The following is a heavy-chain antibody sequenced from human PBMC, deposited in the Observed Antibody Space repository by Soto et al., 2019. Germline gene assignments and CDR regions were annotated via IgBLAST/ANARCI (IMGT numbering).Heavy chain of an antibody. CDR2: INHSGST. J-gene: IGHJ6*02. D-gene: IGHD3-16*01. Sequence: SETVSLTCAVYGGSFSGYYWSWIRQPPGKGLEWIGEINHSGSTNYNPSLKSRVTISVDTSKNQFSLKLSSVTAADTAVYYCARDWGSALYYCYGMDVWGQGTTVTVSS. CDR3: ARDWGSALYYCYGMDV. V-gene: IGHV4-34*01. CDR1: GGSFSGYY.